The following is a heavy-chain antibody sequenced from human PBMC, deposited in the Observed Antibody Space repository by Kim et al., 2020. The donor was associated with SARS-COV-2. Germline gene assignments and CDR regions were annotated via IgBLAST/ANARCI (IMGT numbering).Heavy chain of an antibody. CDR3: ARDWGDTYYYDSSGYFDY. CDR1: GFTFSSYS. Sequence: GGSLRLSCAASGFTFSSYSMNWVRQAPGKGLEWVSSISSSSSYIYYADSVKGRFTISRDNAKNSLYLQMNSLRAEDTAVYYCARDWGDTYYYDSSGYFDYWGQGTLVTVSS. D-gene: IGHD3-22*01. V-gene: IGHV3-21*04. CDR2: ISSSSSYI. J-gene: IGHJ4*02.